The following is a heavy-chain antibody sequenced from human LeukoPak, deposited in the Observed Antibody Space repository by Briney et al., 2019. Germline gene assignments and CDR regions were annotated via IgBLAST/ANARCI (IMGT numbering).Heavy chain of an antibody. D-gene: IGHD2-2*01. CDR1: GYTFTSYA. CDR3: ARPVLGYCSSTSCLYFDY. J-gene: IGHJ4*02. Sequence: ASVKVSCKASGYTFTSYAMHWVRQAPGQGLEWMGIINPSGGSTSYAQKFQGRVTMTRDTSTSTVYMELSSLRSEDTAVYYCARPVLGYCSSTSCLYFDYWGQGTLVTVSS. CDR2: INPSGGST. V-gene: IGHV1-46*01.